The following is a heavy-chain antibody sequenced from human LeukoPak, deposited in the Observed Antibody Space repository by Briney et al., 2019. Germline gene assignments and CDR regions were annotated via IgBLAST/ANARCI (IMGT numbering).Heavy chain of an antibody. Sequence: SETLSLTCTVSGGSISSSSYYWAWIRQPPGKGLEWIGSIYYSGNTYYKSSLKSRVTIAVDTSKNQFSLKLNSVTAADTAVYYCASLGVSLFDYWGQGTLVTVSS. V-gene: IGHV4-39*07. CDR1: GGSISSSSYY. D-gene: IGHD2-8*01. CDR3: ASLGVSLFDY. CDR2: IYYSGNT. J-gene: IGHJ4*02.